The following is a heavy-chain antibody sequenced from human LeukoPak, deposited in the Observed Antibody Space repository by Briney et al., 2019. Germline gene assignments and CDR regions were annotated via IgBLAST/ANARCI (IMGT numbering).Heavy chain of an antibody. CDR3: ARDRVVITTMGAFDI. J-gene: IGHJ3*02. Sequence: GALRLSCAASGFTVSSNYMSWVRQAPGKGLEWVSVIYSGGSTYYADSVKGRFTISRDNSKNTLYLQMNSLRAEDTAVYYCARDRVVITTMGAFDIWGQGTMVTVSS. D-gene: IGHD3-22*01. CDR2: IYSGGST. CDR1: GFTVSSNY. V-gene: IGHV3-66*01.